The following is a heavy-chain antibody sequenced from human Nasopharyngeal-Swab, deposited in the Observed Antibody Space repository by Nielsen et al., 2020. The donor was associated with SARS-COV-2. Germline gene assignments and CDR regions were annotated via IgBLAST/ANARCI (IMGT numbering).Heavy chain of an antibody. CDR3: ARSGDSNYRRPPYYYYYMDV. D-gene: IGHD6-13*01. J-gene: IGHJ6*03. CDR2: INPSGGST. Sequence: WVRQAPGQGLEWMGIINPSGGSTSYAQKFQGRVTMTRDTSTSTVYMELSSLRSEDTAVYYCARSGDSNYRRPPYYYYYMDVWGKGTTVTVSS. V-gene: IGHV1-46*01.